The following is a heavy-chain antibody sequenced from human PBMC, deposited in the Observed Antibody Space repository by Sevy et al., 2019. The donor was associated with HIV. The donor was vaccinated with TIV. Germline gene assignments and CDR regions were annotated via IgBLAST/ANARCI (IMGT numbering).Heavy chain of an antibody. V-gene: IGHV3-48*02. Sequence: GGSLRLSCAASGFSFSSSSMNWLRQAPGKGLEWLAYITRDGKTKYYPDFVKGRFTISRDNAQNSLFLQLNSLRDDDTAVYYCARDYSGSYYHFDLWGHGTLVTVSS. CDR2: ITRDGKTK. CDR1: GFSFSSSS. D-gene: IGHD1-26*01. CDR3: ARDYSGSYYHFDL. J-gene: IGHJ4*01.